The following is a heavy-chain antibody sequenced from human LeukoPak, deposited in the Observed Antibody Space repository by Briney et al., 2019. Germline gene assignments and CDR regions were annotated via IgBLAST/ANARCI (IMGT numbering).Heavy chain of an antibody. J-gene: IGHJ4*02. D-gene: IGHD1-7*01. Sequence: GGSLRLSCAASGFSFSSYAMNWVRQAPGKGLEWVSVISGSGGSTYYADSVKGRFTVSRDNSKNTLDLQMNSLRAEDTAVYYCASPRITGTSRPFDYWGQGTLVTVSS. CDR3: ASPRITGTSRPFDY. V-gene: IGHV3-23*01. CDR2: ISGSGGST. CDR1: GFSFSSYA.